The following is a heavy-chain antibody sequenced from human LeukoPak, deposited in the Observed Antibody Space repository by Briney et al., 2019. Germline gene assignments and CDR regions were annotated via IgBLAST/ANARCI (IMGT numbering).Heavy chain of an antibody. CDR2: ISGSGGST. D-gene: IGHD6-13*01. CDR1: GFTFSSCA. Sequence: GGSLRLSCAASGFTFSSCAMSWVRQAPGKGLEWVSAISGSGGSTYYADSVKGRFTISRDNSKNTLYLQMNGLRAEDTAVYYCAKAVGSSWLYYFDYWGQGTLVTVSS. J-gene: IGHJ4*02. V-gene: IGHV3-23*01. CDR3: AKAVGSSWLYYFDY.